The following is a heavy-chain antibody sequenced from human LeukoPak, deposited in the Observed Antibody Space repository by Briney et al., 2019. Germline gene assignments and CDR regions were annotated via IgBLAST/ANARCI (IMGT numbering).Heavy chain of an antibody. CDR3: ARDESSGYSYGAFAI. D-gene: IGHD5-18*01. CDR1: GFTVSSNY. CDR2: VYSGGST. V-gene: IGHV3-66*01. J-gene: IGHJ3*02. Sequence: GGSLRLSCAASGFTVSSNYMSWVRQAPGKGLEWVSVVYSGGSTYYADSVKGRFTISRDNSKNTLYLQMNSLRAEDTDVYYCARDESSGYSYGAFAIWGQGTMVTVSS.